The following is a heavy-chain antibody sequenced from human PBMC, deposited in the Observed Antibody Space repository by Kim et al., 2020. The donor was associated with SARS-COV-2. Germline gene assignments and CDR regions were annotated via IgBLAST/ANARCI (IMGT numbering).Heavy chain of an antibody. Sequence: GGSLRLSCAASGFTFSGYWMSWVRQAPGKGLEWVADIRHDGTEIFYVDSVKGRFAISRDNGENSLFLQMSSLRVEDTAVYYCARPGVLYYGPGSNSDAYDLGGQGTMAAASA. CDR1: GFTFSGYW. D-gene: IGHD3-10*01. CDR3: ARPGVLYYGPGSNSDAYDL. J-gene: IGHJ3*01. CDR2: IRHDGTEI. V-gene: IGHV3-7*01.